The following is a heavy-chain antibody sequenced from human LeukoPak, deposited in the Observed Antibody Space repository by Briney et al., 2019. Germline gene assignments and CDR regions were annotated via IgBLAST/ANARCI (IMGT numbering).Heavy chain of an antibody. CDR2: IYTSGTT. CDR1: GGSISSGNYY. Sequence: SETLSLTCTVSGGSISSGNYYWSWIRQPAGKGLEWIGRIYTSGTTNYNPSLKSRVTISVDTSKNQFSLKLSSVTAADTAVYYCARSGLIDYWGQGTLVAVSS. J-gene: IGHJ4*02. CDR3: ARSGLIDY. V-gene: IGHV4-61*02.